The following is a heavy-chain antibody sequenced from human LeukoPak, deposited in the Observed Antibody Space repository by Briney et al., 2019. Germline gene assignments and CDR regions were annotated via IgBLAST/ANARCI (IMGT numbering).Heavy chain of an antibody. D-gene: IGHD4-17*01. V-gene: IGHV3-21*01. J-gene: IGHJ4*02. CDR2: ISSGSRSI. CDR3: ARDNYDSGDYYFDY. Sequence: GGSLRLSCAVSGSTFSSYGMNWVRQAPGKGLEWVSFISSGSRSIYYADSVKGRFTISRDNAKNSLYLQMNSLRAEDTAVYYCARDNYDSGDYYFDYWGQGTPVTVSS. CDR1: GSTFSSYG.